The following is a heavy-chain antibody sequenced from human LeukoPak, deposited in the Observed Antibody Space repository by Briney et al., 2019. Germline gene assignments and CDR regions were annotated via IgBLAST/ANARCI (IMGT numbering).Heavy chain of an antibody. D-gene: IGHD6-13*01. Sequence: PSETLSLTCTVSGGSISGWYWSWIRQPPGKGLEWIGYIYGSGYTNYNPSLKSRVTISVDTSKNQFSLKLSSVTAADTAVYYCASFGIAAALFDYWGQGTLVTVSS. CDR3: ASFGIAAALFDY. J-gene: IGHJ4*02. CDR1: GGSISGWY. V-gene: IGHV4-59*12. CDR2: IYGSGYT.